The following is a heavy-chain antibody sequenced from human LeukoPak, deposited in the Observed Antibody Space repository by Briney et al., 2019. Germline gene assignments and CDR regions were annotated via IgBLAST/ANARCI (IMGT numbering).Heavy chain of an antibody. Sequence: PSETLSLTCAVYGESFSGYYWSWIRQPAGKGLEWIGRIYTSGSTDYNPSLKSRITMSIDTSKNHFSLKLSSVTAADTGVYFCAREDSSSWGPFDYWGQGTLVTVSS. D-gene: IGHD6-6*01. V-gene: IGHV4-59*10. CDR2: IYTSGST. J-gene: IGHJ4*02. CDR3: AREDSSSWGPFDY. CDR1: GESFSGYY.